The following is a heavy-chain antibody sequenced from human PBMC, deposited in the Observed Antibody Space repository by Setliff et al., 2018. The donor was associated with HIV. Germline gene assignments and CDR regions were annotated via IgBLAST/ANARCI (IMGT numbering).Heavy chain of an antibody. V-gene: IGHV1-18*01. CDR3: ARAPARANGVFDF. Sequence: ASVKVSCKASGYTFINYGISWVRQAPGQGLEWMGWISAYNGNTNYAQKFQGRVTMTTDASTSTAYMELGSLTSDDTAVYYCARAPARANGVFDFWGQGSLVTVSS. CDR1: GYTFINYG. D-gene: IGHD2-8*01. CDR2: ISAYNGNT. J-gene: IGHJ4*01.